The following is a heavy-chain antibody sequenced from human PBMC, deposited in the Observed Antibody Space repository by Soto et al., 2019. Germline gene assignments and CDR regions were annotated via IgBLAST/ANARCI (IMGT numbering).Heavy chain of an antibody. J-gene: IGHJ6*02. CDR1: GGTFSSYA. Sequence: SVKVSCKASGGTFSSYAISWVRQAPGQGLEWMGGIIPIFGTANYAQKFQGRVAITADESTSTAYMELSSLRSEDTAVYYCARGQGDFFGVVIISPYYYYYYGMDVWG. CDR2: IIPIFGTA. V-gene: IGHV1-69*13. CDR3: ARGQGDFFGVVIISPYYYYYYGMDV. D-gene: IGHD3-3*01.